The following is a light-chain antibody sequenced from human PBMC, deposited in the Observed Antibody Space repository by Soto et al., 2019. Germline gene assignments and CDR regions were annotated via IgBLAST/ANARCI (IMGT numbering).Light chain of an antibody. V-gene: IGKV1-39*01. J-gene: IGKJ1*01. CDR3: QHSYSSTWA. CDR1: QNIDHH. CDR2: ATS. Sequence: DIQMTQSPSSLSASVGDRVTITCRASQNIDHHLNWYQHKPGSAPRRLMDATSRMQGGVPSRFSGSGTGTEFALIINSLQPEDFATYYCQHSYSSTWAFGQGTRVEVK.